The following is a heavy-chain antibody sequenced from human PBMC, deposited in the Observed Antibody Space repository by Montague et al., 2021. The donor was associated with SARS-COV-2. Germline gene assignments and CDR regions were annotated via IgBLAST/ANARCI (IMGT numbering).Heavy chain of an antibody. CDR3: ARILGTYYDFWSGERAIDAFDI. J-gene: IGHJ3*02. CDR1: GGSISSGSYY. Sequence: TLSLTCTVPGGSISSGSYYWSWIRQPAGKGLEWIGRIYASGSTNYNPSLKSRVTISVDTSKNQFSLKLSSVTAADTAVYYCARILGTYYDFWSGERAIDAFDIWGQGTMVTVSS. V-gene: IGHV4-61*02. CDR2: IYASGST. D-gene: IGHD3-3*01.